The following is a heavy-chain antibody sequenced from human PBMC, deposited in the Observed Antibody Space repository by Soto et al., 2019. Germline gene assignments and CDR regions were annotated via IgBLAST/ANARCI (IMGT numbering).Heavy chain of an antibody. CDR2: ISGGGGST. D-gene: IGHD3-9*01. Sequence: GVSLRLSCAASGFSFAGYALTWVRQAPGKGLEWVAAISGGGGSTYYADSVKGRFTISRDNSMHTVFLQMNSLRTGDTDLYLCAKTQTFNGYYNAFDYWGKGPRVIVSS. CDR3: AKTQTFNGYYNAFDY. J-gene: IGHJ4*02. V-gene: IGHV3-23*01. CDR1: GFSFAGYA.